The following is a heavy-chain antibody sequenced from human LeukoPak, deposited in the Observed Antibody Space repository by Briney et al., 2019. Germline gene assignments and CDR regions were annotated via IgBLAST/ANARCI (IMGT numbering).Heavy chain of an antibody. J-gene: IGHJ4*02. CDR3: ASVPQITMVRGVIN. D-gene: IGHD3-10*01. V-gene: IGHV3-48*04. CDR2: ISSSSSTI. Sequence: GGSLRLSCAASGFTFSSYSMNWVRQAPGKGLEWVSYISSSSSTIYYADSVKGRFTISRDNAKNSLYLQMNSLRAEDTAVYYCASVPQITMVRGVINWGQGTLVTVSS. CDR1: GFTFSSYS.